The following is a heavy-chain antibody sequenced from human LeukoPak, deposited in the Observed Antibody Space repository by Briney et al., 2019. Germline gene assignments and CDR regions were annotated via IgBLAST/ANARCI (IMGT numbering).Heavy chain of an antibody. CDR2: ISYDGSNK. D-gene: IGHD4-23*01. J-gene: IGHJ6*02. V-gene: IGHV3-30*18. CDR3: AKWGVATDYYYYGMDV. CDR1: GFTFSSYG. Sequence: PGGSLRLSCAASGFTFSSYGTHWVRQAPGKGLEWVAVISYDGSNKYYADSVKRRFTISRDNSKNTLYLQMNSLRAEDTAVYYCAKWGVATDYYYYGMDVWGQGTTVTVSS.